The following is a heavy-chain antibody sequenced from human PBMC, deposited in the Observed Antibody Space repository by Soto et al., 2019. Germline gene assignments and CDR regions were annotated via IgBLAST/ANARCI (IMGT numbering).Heavy chain of an antibody. V-gene: IGHV5-51*01. CDR2: IYPGDSDT. Sequence: PGESLKISCKGSGYSFTSYWIGWVRQMPGKGLEWMGIIYPGDSDTRYSPSFQGQVTISADKSISTAYLQWSSLKASDTAMYYCARRGAGQQYYYYYGMDVWCQGTTVTVSS. D-gene: IGHD6-13*01. J-gene: IGHJ6*02. CDR1: GYSFTSYW. CDR3: ARRGAGQQYYYYYGMDV.